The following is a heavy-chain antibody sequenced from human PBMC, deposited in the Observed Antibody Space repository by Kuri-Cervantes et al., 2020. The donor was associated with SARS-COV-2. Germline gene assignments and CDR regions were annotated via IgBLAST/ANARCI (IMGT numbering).Heavy chain of an antibody. Sequence: ASVKVSCKASGYTFTSYGISWVRQAPGQGLEWVGWISAYNGNTNYAQKLQGRVTMTTDTSTSTAYMELSSLTSEDTAVYYCARVAAAAGPAGEYSFYMDVWGKGTTVTVSS. V-gene: IGHV1-18*01. CDR3: ARVAAAAGPAGEYSFYMDV. D-gene: IGHD6-13*01. CDR1: GYTFTSYG. CDR2: ISAYNGNT. J-gene: IGHJ6*03.